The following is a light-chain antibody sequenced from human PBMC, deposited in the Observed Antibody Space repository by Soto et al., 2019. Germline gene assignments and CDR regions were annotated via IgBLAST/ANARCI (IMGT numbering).Light chain of an antibody. V-gene: IGKV1-5*03. CDR2: KAS. CDR3: QQYNSYLWT. CDR1: QSISSW. Sequence: DIQMTQSPSTLSASVGDRVTITCRASQSISSWLAWYQQKPGKAPKLLIYKASSLESGVPSRFSGSGSGTEFTLTISGLQPDDFATYYCQQYNSYLWTFGQGTKVDIK. J-gene: IGKJ1*01.